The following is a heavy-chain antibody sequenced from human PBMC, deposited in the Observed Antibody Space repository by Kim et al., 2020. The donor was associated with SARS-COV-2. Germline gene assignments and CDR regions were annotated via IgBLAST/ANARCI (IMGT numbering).Heavy chain of an antibody. V-gene: IGHV4-39*07. D-gene: IGHD1-7*01. CDR2: IYYSGST. CDR1: GGSISSSSYY. J-gene: IGHJ5*02. CDR3: ARDGATDWNYGQGYWDPWFDP. Sequence: SETLSLTCTVSGGSISSSSYYWGWIRQPPGKGLEWIGSIYYSGSTYYNPSLKSRVTISVDTSKNQFSLKLSSVTAADTAVYYCARDGATDWNYGQGYWDPWFDPWGQGTLVTVSS.